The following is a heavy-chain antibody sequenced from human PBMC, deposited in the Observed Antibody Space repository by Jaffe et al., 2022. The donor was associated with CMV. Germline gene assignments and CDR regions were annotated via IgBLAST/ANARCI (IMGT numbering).Heavy chain of an antibody. J-gene: IGHJ3*02. D-gene: IGHD1-20*01. Sequence: EVQLVESGGGLVQPGRSLRLSCAASGFTFDDYAMHWVRQAPGKGLEWVSGISWNSGSIGYADSVKGRFTISRDNAKNSLYLQMNSLRAEDTALYYCARARYNWNDDQIDAFDIWGQGTMVTVSS. V-gene: IGHV3-9*01. CDR2: ISWNSGSI. CDR1: GFTFDDYA. CDR3: ARARYNWNDDQIDAFDI.